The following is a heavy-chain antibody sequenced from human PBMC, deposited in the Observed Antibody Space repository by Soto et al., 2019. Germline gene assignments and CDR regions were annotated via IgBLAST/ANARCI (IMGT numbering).Heavy chain of an antibody. Sequence: QVQLVQSGAEVKKPGASVKVSCKASGYTFTSYGISWVRQAPGQGLEWMGWISAYNGNTNYAQKLQGRVTMTTDTSTSTAYMELRSRRSDDTAVYYCARDSIRLGAQVKKHHSAGYWGQGTLVTVSS. J-gene: IGHJ4*02. CDR1: GYTFTSYG. V-gene: IGHV1-18*01. D-gene: IGHD1-26*01. CDR2: ISAYNGNT. CDR3: ARDSIRLGAQVKKHHSAGY.